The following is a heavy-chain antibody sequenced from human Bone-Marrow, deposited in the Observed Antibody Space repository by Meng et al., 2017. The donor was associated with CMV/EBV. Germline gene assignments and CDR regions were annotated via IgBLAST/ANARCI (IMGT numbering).Heavy chain of an antibody. CDR2: IIPIFDTA. CDR3: ARERFSSSVGFDY. Sequence: SVKVSCKASGGTFSSYAISWVRQAPGQGLEWMGGIIPIFDTANYAQKFQGRVTMTRDTATSTVYMELSSLRSEDTAVYYCARERFSSSVGFDYWGQGKLVTVSS. J-gene: IGHJ4*02. CDR1: GGTFSSYA. V-gene: IGHV1-69*05. D-gene: IGHD6-6*01.